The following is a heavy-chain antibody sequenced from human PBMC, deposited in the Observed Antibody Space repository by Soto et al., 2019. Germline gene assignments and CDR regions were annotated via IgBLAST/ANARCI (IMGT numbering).Heavy chain of an antibody. CDR2: IVVGSGNT. V-gene: IGHV1-58*01. Sequence: GASVKVSCKASGFTFTSSAVHWVRQARGQRREWIGWIVVGSGNTNYAQKFQERVTITRDTSTSTAYMELSSLRSEDTAVYYCAAHPPDDYGDYVGDYGIAVWGQGXMVTV. J-gene: IGHJ6*02. CDR3: AAHPPDDYGDYVGDYGIAV. D-gene: IGHD4-17*01. CDR1: GFTFTSSA.